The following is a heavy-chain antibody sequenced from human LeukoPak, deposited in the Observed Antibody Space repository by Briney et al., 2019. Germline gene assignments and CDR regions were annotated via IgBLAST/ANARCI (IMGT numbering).Heavy chain of an antibody. J-gene: IGHJ4*02. CDR1: GGSFSGYY. D-gene: IGHD5/OR15-5a*01. V-gene: IGHV3-74*03. Sequence: ETLSLTCAVYGGSFSGYYWSWIRQPPGKGLVWVSRISDDGSITTYADSVQGRFTISRDNAKSTVFLQMNSLRVEDTAVYFCVRRYYEYNVYDRHFDFWGQGILVTVSS. CDR3: VRRYYEYNVYDRHFDF. CDR2: ISDDGSIT.